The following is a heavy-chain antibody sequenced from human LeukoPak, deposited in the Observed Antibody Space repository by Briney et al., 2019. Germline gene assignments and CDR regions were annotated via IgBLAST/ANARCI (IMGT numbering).Heavy chain of an antibody. CDR3: ATGRATNKY. V-gene: IGHV3-7*01. J-gene: IGHJ4*02. D-gene: IGHD1-26*01. Sequence: GGSLRLSRAVSGFTSYSDYMSWVRQAPGRGLEWVASLKKDGSERTYVDSVKGRFSISRDSAKNSLYLQMNGLGAEDTAVYYCATGRATNKYWGQGVLVTVSS. CDR2: LKKDGSER. CDR1: GFTSYSDY.